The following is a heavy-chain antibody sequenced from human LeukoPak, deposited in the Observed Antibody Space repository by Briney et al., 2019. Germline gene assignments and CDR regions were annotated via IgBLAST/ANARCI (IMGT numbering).Heavy chain of an antibody. CDR2: IYYSGST. Sequence: SETLSLTCTVSGGSISSYYWSWIRQPPGKGLEWIGYIYYSGSTNYNPSLKSRVTISVDTSKNQFSLKLSSVTAADTAVYYCARGMSSSWESNYYYGMDVWGQGTTVTVSS. D-gene: IGHD6-6*01. V-gene: IGHV4-59*01. CDR1: GGSISSYY. J-gene: IGHJ6*02. CDR3: ARGMSSSWESNYYYGMDV.